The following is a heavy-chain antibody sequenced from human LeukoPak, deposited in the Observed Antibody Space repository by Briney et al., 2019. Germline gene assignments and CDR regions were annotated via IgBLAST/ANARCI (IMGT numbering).Heavy chain of an antibody. Sequence: GGSLRLSCAASGFTFSSYSMNWVRQAPGKGLEWVSSISSSSSYIYYADSVKGRFTISRDDAKNSLYLQMNSPRAEDTAVYYCARDLYDILTGYYLLDYWGQGTLVTVSS. CDR2: ISSSSSYI. CDR3: ARDLYDILTGYYLLDY. D-gene: IGHD3-9*01. CDR1: GFTFSSYS. J-gene: IGHJ4*02. V-gene: IGHV3-21*01.